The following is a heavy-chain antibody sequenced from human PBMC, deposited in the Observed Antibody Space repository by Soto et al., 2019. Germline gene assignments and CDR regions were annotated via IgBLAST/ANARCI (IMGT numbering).Heavy chain of an antibody. CDR2: IKSKTDGGTT. J-gene: IGHJ6*02. D-gene: IGHD3-10*01. Sequence: SLRLSCAASGFTFSNAWMSWVRQAPGKGLEWVGRIKSKTDGGTTDYAAPVKGRFTISRDDSKNTLYLQMNSLKTEDTAVYYCTTGGVPYFYYYGMDVWGQGTTVTVSS. V-gene: IGHV3-15*01. CDR3: TTGGVPYFYYYGMDV. CDR1: GFTFSNAW.